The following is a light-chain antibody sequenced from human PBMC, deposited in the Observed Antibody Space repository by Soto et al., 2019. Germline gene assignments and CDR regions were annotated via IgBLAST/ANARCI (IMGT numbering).Light chain of an antibody. CDR3: TSWTTSTTMI. V-gene: IGLV2-14*03. Sequence: QSALTQPASVSGSPGQSITISCTGTSSDIGAYNFVSWYQQHPGKAPNLMLYDVNIRPSGVSNRFSGSKSGNTASLTISGLQAEDEADYYFTSWTTSTTMIFGGGIKVTVL. CDR2: DVN. CDR1: SSDIGAYNF. J-gene: IGLJ2*01.